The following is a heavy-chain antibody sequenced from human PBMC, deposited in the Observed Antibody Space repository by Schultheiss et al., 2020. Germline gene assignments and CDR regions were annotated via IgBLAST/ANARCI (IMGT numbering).Heavy chain of an antibody. D-gene: IGHD2-2*01. V-gene: IGHV1-69*04. CDR1: GGTFSSYA. J-gene: IGHJ6*02. Sequence: SVKVSGKASGGTFSSYAISWVRQAPGQGLEWMGRIIPILGIANYAQKFQGRVTITADKSTSTAYMELSSLRSEDTAVYYCARETIVVVGRPADYYYYGMDVWGQGTTVTVSS. CDR3: ARETIVVVGRPADYYYYGMDV. CDR2: IIPILGIA.